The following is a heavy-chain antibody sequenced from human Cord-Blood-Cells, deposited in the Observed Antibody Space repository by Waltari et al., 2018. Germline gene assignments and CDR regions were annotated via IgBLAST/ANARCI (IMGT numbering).Heavy chain of an antibody. CDR2: TYYRSKWYN. Sequence: QVQLQQSGPGLVKPSQTLSLTCAISGDSVSSNSAAWNWIRPSPSRGLEWLGRTYYRSKWYNDYAVSVKSRITINPDTSKNQFSLQLNSVTPEDTAVYYCARVPGYDFWSGYYYFDYWGQGTLVTVSS. CDR3: ARVPGYDFWSGYYYFDY. V-gene: IGHV6-1*01. CDR1: GDSVSSNSAA. J-gene: IGHJ4*02. D-gene: IGHD3-3*01.